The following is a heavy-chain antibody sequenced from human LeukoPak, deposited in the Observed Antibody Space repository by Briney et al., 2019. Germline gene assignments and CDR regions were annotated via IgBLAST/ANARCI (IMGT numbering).Heavy chain of an antibody. Sequence: GASVKVSCKASGYTFTGYYMHWVRQAPGQGLDWMGWINPNSGGTNYAQKFQGRVTMTRDTSISTAYMELSRLRSDDTAVYYCARAVGVVVPAAMGPWGQGTLVTVSS. V-gene: IGHV1-2*02. J-gene: IGHJ5*02. D-gene: IGHD2-2*01. CDR1: GYTFTGYY. CDR3: ARAVGVVVPAAMGP. CDR2: INPNSGGT.